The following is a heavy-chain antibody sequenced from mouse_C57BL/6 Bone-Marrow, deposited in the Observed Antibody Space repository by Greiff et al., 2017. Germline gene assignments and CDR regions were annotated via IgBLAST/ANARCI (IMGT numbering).Heavy chain of an antibody. V-gene: IGHV1-59*01. J-gene: IGHJ2*01. CDR3: ARKGLYYFDY. CDR2: IDPSDSYT. Sequence: QVQLQQPGAELVRPGTSVKLSCKASGYTFTSYWMHWVKQRPGQGLEWIGVIDPSDSYTNYNQKFTGKATLTVDTSSSTAYMQLSSLTSEDSAVYYCARKGLYYFDYWGQGTTLTVSS. CDR1: GYTFTSYW.